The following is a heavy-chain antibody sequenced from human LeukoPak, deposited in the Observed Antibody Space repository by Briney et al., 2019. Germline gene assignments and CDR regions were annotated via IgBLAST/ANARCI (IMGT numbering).Heavy chain of an antibody. CDR1: GLTFSNYW. CDR3: ARDGFGTGSN. D-gene: IGHD3-16*01. CDR2: IKQDGSEK. V-gene: IGHV3-7*03. Sequence: TGGSLRLSCAASGLTFSNYWMDWARQAPGKGLEWVANIKQDGSEKNYVDSVKGRFIISRDNAKNSLYLQMNTLRADDTAVYYCARDGFGTGSNWGQGTLVTVSS. J-gene: IGHJ4*02.